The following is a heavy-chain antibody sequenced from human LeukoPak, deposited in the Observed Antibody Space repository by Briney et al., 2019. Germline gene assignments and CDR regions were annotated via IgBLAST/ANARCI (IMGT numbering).Heavy chain of an antibody. CDR1: GGSISSYY. D-gene: IGHD6-13*01. CDR2: IYSTGST. J-gene: IGHJ4*02. V-gene: IGHV4-4*07. CDR3: AREIGSAGTAGFYF. Sequence: PSETLSLTCTVSGGSISSYYWSWIRQPAGKGLEWIGRIYSTGSTNYNPSLKSRVTMSVDTSKNQFSLRLRSVTAADTAVYYCAREIGSAGTAGFYFWGQGALVTVSS.